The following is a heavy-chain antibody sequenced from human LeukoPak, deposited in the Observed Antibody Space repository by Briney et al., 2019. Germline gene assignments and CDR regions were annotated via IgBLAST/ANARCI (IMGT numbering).Heavy chain of an antibody. CDR2: IYYTGST. J-gene: IGHJ3*02. D-gene: IGHD3-10*01. CDR1: GGSIVSDDYY. Sequence: SQTLSLTCTVSGGSIVSDDYYWTWIRQPPGKGLEYFGYIYYTGSTYYNPSLKSRITISVDTSKNQFSLKLSSVTAADTAVYYCARERWFGELSPGYAFDIWGQGTLVTVSS. CDR3: ARERWFGELSPGYAFDI. V-gene: IGHV4-30-4*01.